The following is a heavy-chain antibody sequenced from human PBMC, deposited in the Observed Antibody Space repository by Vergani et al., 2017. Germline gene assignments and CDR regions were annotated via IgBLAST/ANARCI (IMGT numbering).Heavy chain of an antibody. V-gene: IGHV1-46*01. D-gene: IGHD2-2*02. CDR3: ARGCGSTSCYKRGEDWFDP. CDR2: INPSGGST. Sequence: QVQLVQSGAEVKKPGASVKVSCQASGYTFTSYYIHWVRQAPGQGLEWMGIINPSGGSTNYAQKFQGRVTMTRDTSTSTVFMELSCLRSEDTAVYYCARGCGSTSCYKRGEDWFDPWGQGTLVTVSS. CDR1: GYTFTSYY. J-gene: IGHJ5*02.